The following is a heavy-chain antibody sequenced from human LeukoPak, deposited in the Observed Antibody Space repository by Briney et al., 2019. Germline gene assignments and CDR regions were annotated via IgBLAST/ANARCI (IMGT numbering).Heavy chain of an antibody. D-gene: IGHD3-22*01. CDR1: GYTFTSYG. J-gene: IGHJ3*02. CDR3: ARPRLTYYYDTSGYGDALDI. CDR2: ISTYSGNT. V-gene: IGHV1-18*01. Sequence: ASVKVSCKASGYTFTSYGVSWVRQAPGQGLEWMGWISTYSGNTNYAQKFQGRVTMTTDTSTSTAYMELRSLRSDDTAVYYCARPRLTYYYDTSGYGDALDIWGQGTMVTVSS.